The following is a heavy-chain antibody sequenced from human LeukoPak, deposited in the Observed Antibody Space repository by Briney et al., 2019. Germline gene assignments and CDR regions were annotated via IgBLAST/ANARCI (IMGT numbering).Heavy chain of an antibody. D-gene: IGHD2-21*01. CDR3: AKDRDPVVVIALDY. CDR2: ISSSSSYI. Sequence: PGGSLRLSCAASGFTFSSYSMNWVRQAPGKGLEWVSSISSSSSYIYYADSVKGRFTISRDNAKNSLYLQMNSPRAEDTAVYYCAKDRDPVVVIALDYWGQGTLVTVSS. CDR1: GFTFSSYS. V-gene: IGHV3-21*04. J-gene: IGHJ4*02.